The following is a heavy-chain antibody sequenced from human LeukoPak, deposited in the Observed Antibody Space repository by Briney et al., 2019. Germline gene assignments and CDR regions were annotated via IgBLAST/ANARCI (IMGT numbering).Heavy chain of an antibody. D-gene: IGHD3-22*01. CDR2: IWYDGSNK. CDR3: ARRRSGYYSVDY. J-gene: IGHJ4*02. Sequence: GRSLRLSCAASGFTFSSYGMHWVRQAPGKGLEGVAVIWYDGSNKYYADSVKGRFTISRDNAKNSLYLQMNSLRAEDTALYYCARRRSGYYSVDYWGQGTLVTVSS. CDR1: GFTFSSYG. V-gene: IGHV3-33*01.